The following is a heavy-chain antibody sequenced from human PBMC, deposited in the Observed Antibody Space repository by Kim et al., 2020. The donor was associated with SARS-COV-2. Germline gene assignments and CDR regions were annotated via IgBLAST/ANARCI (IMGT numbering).Heavy chain of an antibody. D-gene: IGHD6-13*01. CDR1: GFTFSDYD. CDR2: ISSSGSTI. J-gene: IGHJ6*02. CDR3: ARDALYSSSWPEVYYYGIDV. Sequence: GGSLRLSCAASGFTFSDYDMSWIRQAPGKGLEWVSYISSSGSTIDYADSVKGRFTISRDNAKNSLYLQMNSLRAEDTAVYYCARDALYSSSWPEVYYYGIDVWGQGTTVTVSS. V-gene: IGHV3-11*01.